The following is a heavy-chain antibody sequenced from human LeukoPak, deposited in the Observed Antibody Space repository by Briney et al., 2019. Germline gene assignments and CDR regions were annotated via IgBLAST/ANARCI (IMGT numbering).Heavy chain of an antibody. J-gene: IGHJ3*02. CDR3: ARHGTGGDDAFDI. Sequence: SETLSLTCTVSGGSISSYYWSWTRQPPGKGLEWIGYIYYSGSTNYNPSLKSRATISVDTSKNQFSLKLSSVTAADTAVYYCARHGTGGDDAFDIWGQGTMVTVSS. CDR2: IYYSGST. V-gene: IGHV4-59*01. D-gene: IGHD3-16*01. CDR1: GGSISSYY.